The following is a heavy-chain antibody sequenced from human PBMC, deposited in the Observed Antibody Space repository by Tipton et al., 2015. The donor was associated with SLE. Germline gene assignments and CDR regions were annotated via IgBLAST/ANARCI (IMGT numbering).Heavy chain of an antibody. CDR2: INHSGST. V-gene: IGHV4-34*01. Sequence: TLSLTCAVYGGSFSGYYWSWIRQPPGKGLEWIGEINHSGSTNYNPSLKSRVTISVDTSKNQFSLKLSSVTAADTAVYYCAKDPSDGMDVWGQGTTVTVSS. CDR3: AKDPSDGMDV. J-gene: IGHJ6*02. CDR1: GGSFSGYY.